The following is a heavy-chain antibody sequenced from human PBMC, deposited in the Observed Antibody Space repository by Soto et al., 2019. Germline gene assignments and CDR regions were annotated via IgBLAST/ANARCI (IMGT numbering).Heavy chain of an antibody. CDR3: ARGPTGKLDY. D-gene: IGHD4-17*01. V-gene: IGHV3-72*01. CDR2: IRNKANNYAT. CDR1: GFIFSDHY. Sequence: PGGSLRLSCAASGFIFSDHYMDWVRQAPGKGLEWIARIRNKANNYATHYAASVKGRFTISRDNSKSMLYLQMDSLRAEDTALYYCARGPTGKLDYWGQGTLVTVSS. J-gene: IGHJ4*02.